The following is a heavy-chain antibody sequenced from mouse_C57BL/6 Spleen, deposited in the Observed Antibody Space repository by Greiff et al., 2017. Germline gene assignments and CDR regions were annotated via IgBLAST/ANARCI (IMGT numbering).Heavy chain of an antibody. Sequence: VQLQESGAELVRPGASVKLSCKASGYTFTDYYINWVKQRPGQGLEWIARIYPGSGNTYYNEKFKGKATLTAEKSSSTAYMQLSSLTSEDSAVYFCARGYYGSSPLDYWGQGTTLTVSS. D-gene: IGHD1-1*01. V-gene: IGHV1-76*01. CDR3: ARGYYGSSPLDY. CDR2: IYPGSGNT. CDR1: GYTFTDYY. J-gene: IGHJ2*01.